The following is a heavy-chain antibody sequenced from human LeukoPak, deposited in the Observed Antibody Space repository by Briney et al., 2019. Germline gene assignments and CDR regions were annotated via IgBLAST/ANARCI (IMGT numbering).Heavy chain of an antibody. D-gene: IGHD5-12*01. CDR2: IYSSGST. Sequence: PSETLSLTCTVAGGSISSYYWSWIRQPPGKGLEWVGYIYSSGSTNYNPSLKSRVTISVDTSKNQFSLKLSSVTAADTAVYYCARVRDSGYDSLDYWGQGTLVTVSS. J-gene: IGHJ4*02. V-gene: IGHV4-59*01. CDR3: ARVRDSGYDSLDY. CDR1: GGSISSYY.